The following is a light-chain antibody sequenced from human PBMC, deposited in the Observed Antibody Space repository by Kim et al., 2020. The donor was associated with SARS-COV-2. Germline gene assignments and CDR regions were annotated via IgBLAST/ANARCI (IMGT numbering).Light chain of an antibody. J-gene: IGLJ2*01. CDR1: NIGSKS. V-gene: IGLV3-21*04. CDR3: QVWDSSSDHPV. CDR2: YDS. Sequence: APGKTARITCGGNNIGSKSVHWYQQKPGQAPVLVIYYDSDRPSGIHERFSGSNSGNTATLTISRVEAGDEADYYCQVWDSSSDHPVFGGGTKLTVL.